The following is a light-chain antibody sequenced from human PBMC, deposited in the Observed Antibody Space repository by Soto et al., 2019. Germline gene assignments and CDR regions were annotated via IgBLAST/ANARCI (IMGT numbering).Light chain of an antibody. Sequence: SAVTQPASVSGSPGQSITISCTATSSDVGGYPYVSWYQQHPGKAPKLMIYEVSNRPSGVSNRFSGSKSGNTASLTISGLQAEDEADYYCSSYTTNSPFVFGAGTKVTVL. CDR1: SSDVGGYPY. V-gene: IGLV2-14*01. CDR3: SSYTTNSPFV. J-gene: IGLJ1*01. CDR2: EVS.